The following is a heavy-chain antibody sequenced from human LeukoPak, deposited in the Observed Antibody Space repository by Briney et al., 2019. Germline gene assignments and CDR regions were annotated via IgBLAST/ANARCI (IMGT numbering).Heavy chain of an antibody. CDR1: GCDINNNKYN. Sequence: SETLSLTCTVSGCDINNNKYNWICLRQSPGPGLEAIRSKDDSGSNYYNPSLNRRVAISIDTSKSKFSLTLTSVTAADTAVYYCARRARDGFVDFWGKGTLVTVSS. J-gene: IGHJ4*02. V-gene: IGHV4-39*01. CDR2: KDDSGSN. CDR3: ARRARDGFVDF. D-gene: IGHD5-24*01.